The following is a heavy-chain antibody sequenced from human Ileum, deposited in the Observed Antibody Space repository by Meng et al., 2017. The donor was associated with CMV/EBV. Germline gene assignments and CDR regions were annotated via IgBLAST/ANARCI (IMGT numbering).Heavy chain of an antibody. V-gene: IGHV4-4*07. CDR3: GRAGARGVPVDI. Sequence: QLQLQESGPGLVKPSETLSLPGSVSGGSISDYHWTWIRKSAGKGLQWLGRLRTSGTIDHNPSFKSRVTLSIDTSKNQFSLKLTSVTAADTAVYYCGRAGARGVPVDIWGQGTLVTVSS. D-gene: IGHD3-10*01. J-gene: IGHJ4*02. CDR2: LRTSGTI. CDR1: GGSISDYH.